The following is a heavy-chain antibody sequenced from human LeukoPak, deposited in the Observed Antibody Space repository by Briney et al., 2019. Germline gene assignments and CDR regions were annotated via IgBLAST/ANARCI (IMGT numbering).Heavy chain of an antibody. CDR2: INPNSGGT. V-gene: IGHV1-2*02. J-gene: IGHJ4*02. Sequence: ASVKVSCKASGYTFTGYYMHWLRQARGQGLEWMGWINPNSGGTNYAQKFQGRVTMTRDTSISTAYMELSRLRSDDTAVYYCARDLLWFGELWEYYFDYWGQGTLVTVSS. D-gene: IGHD3-10*01. CDR3: ARDLLWFGELWEYYFDY. CDR1: GYTFTGYY.